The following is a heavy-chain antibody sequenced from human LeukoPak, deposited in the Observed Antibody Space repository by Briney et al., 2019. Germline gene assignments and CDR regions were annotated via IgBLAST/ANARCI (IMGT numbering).Heavy chain of an antibody. CDR2: ISSSSSTI. CDR3: ARGGYDTYNYYYYYMDV. CDR1: GFTFSSYS. V-gene: IGHV3-48*01. J-gene: IGHJ6*03. Sequence: GGSLRLXCAASGFTFSSYSMNWVRQAPGKGLEWVSYISSSSSTIYYADSVKGRFTISRDNAKNSLYLQMNSLRAEDTAVYYCARGGYDTYNYYYYYMDVWGKGTTVTVSS. D-gene: IGHD5-12*01.